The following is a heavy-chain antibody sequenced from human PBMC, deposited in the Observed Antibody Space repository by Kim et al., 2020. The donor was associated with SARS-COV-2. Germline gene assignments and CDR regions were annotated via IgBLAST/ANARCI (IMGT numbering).Heavy chain of an antibody. V-gene: IGHV1-3*01. CDR1: GYTFTSYA. CDR3: ARDRSYLWFGEVGY. J-gene: IGHJ4*02. D-gene: IGHD3-10*01. Sequence: ASVKVSCKASGYTFTSYAMHWVRQAPGQRLEWMGWINAGNGNTKYSQKFQGRVTITRDTSASTAYMELSSLRSEDTAVYYCARDRSYLWFGEVGYWGQGTLVTVSS. CDR2: INAGNGNT.